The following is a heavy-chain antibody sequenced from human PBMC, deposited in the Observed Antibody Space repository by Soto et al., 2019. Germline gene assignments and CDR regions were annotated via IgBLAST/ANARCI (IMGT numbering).Heavy chain of an antibody. CDR3: ATGVNYRSILG. V-gene: IGHV3-66*01. J-gene: IGHJ4*02. D-gene: IGHD3-16*01. CDR2: IYSGGST. CDR1: GFAVSSNH. Sequence: EVQLVESGGGLVQPGGSLRLSCAASGFAVSSNHMTWVRQAPGKGLEWVSVIYSGGSTYYADSVKGRFTISRDNSENTLYLHMNSLRDEDTAVYYCATGVNYRSILGWGQGTLVTVSS.